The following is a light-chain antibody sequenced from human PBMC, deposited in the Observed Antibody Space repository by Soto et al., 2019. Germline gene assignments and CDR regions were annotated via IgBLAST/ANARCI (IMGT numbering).Light chain of an antibody. CDR3: QSYDSSLSGYV. CDR2: GNS. Sequence: QSVLTQPPSVSGAPGQGVTISCTGSSSNIGAGYDVHWYQQLPGTAPKLLIYGNSNRPSGVPDRFSGSKSGTSASLAITGLQAEDEADYYCQSYDSSLSGYVCGTGTKVTVL. CDR1: SSNIGAGYD. V-gene: IGLV1-40*01. J-gene: IGLJ1*01.